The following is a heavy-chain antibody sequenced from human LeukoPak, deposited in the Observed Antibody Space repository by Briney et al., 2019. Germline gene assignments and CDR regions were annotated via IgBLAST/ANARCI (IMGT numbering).Heavy chain of an antibody. CDR1: VFTFSSYE. Sequence: GGALRLSCAPSVFTFSSYEMNWGRQAPGKGLEWVSYISSSGSNIYYADSVKGRFTLYRDNAKNSLYMQMNSLRAEDTDVYYCAELGITMIGGVWGKGTTVTISS. V-gene: IGHV3-48*03. CDR2: ISSSGSNI. J-gene: IGHJ6*04. CDR3: AELGITMIGGV. D-gene: IGHD3-10*02.